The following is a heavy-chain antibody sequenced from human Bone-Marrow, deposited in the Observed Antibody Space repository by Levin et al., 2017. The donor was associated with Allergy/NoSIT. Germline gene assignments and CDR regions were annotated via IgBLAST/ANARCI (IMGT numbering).Heavy chain of an antibody. CDR2: IYPGDSDT. J-gene: IGHJ5*02. Sequence: GESLKISCKGSGYSFTSYWIGWVRQMPGKGLEWMGIIYPGDSDTRYSPSFQGQVTISADKSISTAYLQWSSLKASDTAMYYCARHGGGYCSGGSCYGNWFDPWGQGTLVTVSS. D-gene: IGHD2-15*01. CDR1: GYSFTSYW. V-gene: IGHV5-51*01. CDR3: ARHGGGYCSGGSCYGNWFDP.